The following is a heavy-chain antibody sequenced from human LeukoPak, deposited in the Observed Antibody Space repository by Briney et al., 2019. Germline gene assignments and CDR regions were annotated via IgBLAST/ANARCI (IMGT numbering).Heavy chain of an antibody. V-gene: IGHV3-30*04. CDR1: GFTFSSYA. CDR2: ISYDGSNK. CDR3: ARENGGWYKDRDWYLDL. J-gene: IGHJ2*01. Sequence: GGSLRLSCAASGFTFSSYAMHWVRQAPGKRLEWVAVISYDGSNKYYADSVKGRFTISRDNSKNTLYLQMNSLRAEDTAVYYCARENGGWYKDRDWYLDLWGRSTLVTVSS. D-gene: IGHD6-19*01.